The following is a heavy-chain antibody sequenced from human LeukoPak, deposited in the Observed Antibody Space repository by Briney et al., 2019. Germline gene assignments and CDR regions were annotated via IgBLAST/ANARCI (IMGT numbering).Heavy chain of an antibody. CDR1: GGTFSSYA. V-gene: IGHV1-69*04. CDR3: ARALGSGEINFDY. CDR2: ITPILNIA. D-gene: IGHD2-15*01. J-gene: IGHJ4*02. Sequence: SVKVSCKASGGTFSSYAINWVRQAPGQGLEWMGKITPILNIAHYAQKFQGRATITADKSTSTAYMDLSSLRSEDTAVYYCARALGSGEINFDYWGQGTLVTVSS.